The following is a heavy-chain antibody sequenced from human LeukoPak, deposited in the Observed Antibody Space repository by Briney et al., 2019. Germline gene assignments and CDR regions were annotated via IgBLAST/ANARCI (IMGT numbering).Heavy chain of an antibody. CDR3: AGHHPRNTVDF. D-gene: IGHD2/OR15-2a*01. CDR2: IYITGST. Sequence: SETLSLTCSVSGASVNSFYWTWIRQAAGKGPEWIGRIYITGSTDYNPSLKSRVTISLDKSNNEFSLKMNSVTAADTAVYYCAGHHPRNTVDFWGQGTLVTVSS. J-gene: IGHJ4*02. V-gene: IGHV4-4*07. CDR1: GASVNSFY.